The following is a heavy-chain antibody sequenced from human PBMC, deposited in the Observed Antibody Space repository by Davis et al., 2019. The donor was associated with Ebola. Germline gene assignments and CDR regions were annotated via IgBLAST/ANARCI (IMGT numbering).Heavy chain of an antibody. J-gene: IGHJ4*02. D-gene: IGHD2-8*01. Sequence: ASVQVSCKASGYTFTSYDINWVRQATGQGLEWMGWMNPNSGNTGYAQKFQGRVTITRNTSISTAYMELSSLRSEDTAVYYCARGLSMRRGARFDYWGQGTLVTVSS. CDR3: ARGLSMRRGARFDY. CDR1: GYTFTSYD. CDR2: MNPNSGNT. V-gene: IGHV1-8*03.